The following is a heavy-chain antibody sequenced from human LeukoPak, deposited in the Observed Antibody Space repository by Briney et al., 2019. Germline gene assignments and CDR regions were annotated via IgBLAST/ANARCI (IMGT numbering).Heavy chain of an antibody. Sequence: PGGSLRLSCAASGFTFSSYWMSWVRQAPGKGLEWVANIKGEGSEKYYVDSVKGRFTMSRDNAENSLYLQMNSLRAEDTAVYYCARTKGIMPFDYWGQGTLVTVSS. CDR1: GFTFSSYW. J-gene: IGHJ4*02. CDR3: ARTKGIMPFDY. D-gene: IGHD2-2*01. V-gene: IGHV3-7*01. CDR2: IKGEGSEK.